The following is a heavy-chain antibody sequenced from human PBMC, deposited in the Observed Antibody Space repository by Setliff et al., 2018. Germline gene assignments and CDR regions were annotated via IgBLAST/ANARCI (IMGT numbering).Heavy chain of an antibody. CDR3: ARVTGFLYIDV. Sequence: SETLSLTCNVSGVSIANTASYWSWIRQPAGKGLEWIGHIYTSWSTIYNPSLKSRLTISLDTSKNQFSLNLSSVTAADTAVYYCARVTGFLYIDVWGKGTTVTVSS. J-gene: IGHJ6*03. CDR1: GVSIANTASY. CDR2: IYTSWST. V-gene: IGHV4-61*09. D-gene: IGHD3-3*01.